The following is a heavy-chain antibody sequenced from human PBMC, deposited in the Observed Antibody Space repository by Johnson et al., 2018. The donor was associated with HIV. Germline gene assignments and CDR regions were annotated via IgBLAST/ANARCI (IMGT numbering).Heavy chain of an antibody. D-gene: IGHD5-12*01. CDR1: GFTFRSYA. Sequence: QVQLVESGGGVVQPGRSLRLSCVASGFTFRSYAMHWVRQAPGKGLEWVAVISYDGSNKYYADSVKGRFTISSDNSKNTLYLQMNSLRAEDTAVYYCAREGGYSGYEGVGHTNDAFDIWGQGTMVTVSS. CDR3: AREGGYSGYEGVGHTNDAFDI. V-gene: IGHV3-30*14. CDR2: ISYDGSNK. J-gene: IGHJ3*02.